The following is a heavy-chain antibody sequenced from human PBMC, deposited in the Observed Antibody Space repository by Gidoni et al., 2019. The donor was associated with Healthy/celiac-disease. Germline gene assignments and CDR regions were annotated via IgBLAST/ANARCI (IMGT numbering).Heavy chain of an antibody. CDR2: IIPIFGTA. D-gene: IGHD3-16*01. CDR3: ARDGPIDLVQGGDH. J-gene: IGHJ4*02. Sequence: QLQLVQSGAEVQKPGSSVKVSCKASGSTFSSYDISWVRQAPGQGLEWMGGIIPIFGTANDAQKFQGRVTITADESTSTAYMELSSLRSEDTAVYYCARDGPIDLVQGGDHWGQGTLVTVSS. CDR1: GSTFSSYD. V-gene: IGHV1-69*01.